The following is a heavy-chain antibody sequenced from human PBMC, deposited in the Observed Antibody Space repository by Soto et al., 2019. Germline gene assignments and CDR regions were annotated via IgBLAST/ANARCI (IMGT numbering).Heavy chain of an antibody. Sequence: QVQLVESGGGVVQPGRSLRLSCAASGFTFSSYGMHWVRQAPGKGLEWVAVIWYDGSNKYYADSVKGRFTISRDNSKNTLYLQMNSLRAEDTAVYYCARDPLNRLGWHQVRYYWGQGTLVTVSS. CDR3: ARDPLNRLGWHQVRYY. CDR2: IWYDGSNK. CDR1: GFTFSSYG. J-gene: IGHJ4*02. V-gene: IGHV3-33*01. D-gene: IGHD6-19*01.